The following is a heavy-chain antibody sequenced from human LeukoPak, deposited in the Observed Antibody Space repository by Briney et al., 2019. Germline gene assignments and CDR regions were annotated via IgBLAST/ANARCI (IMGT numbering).Heavy chain of an antibody. D-gene: IGHD3-3*01. CDR2: ISGSGGGT. Sequence: PGGTLRLSCAASGFTFTSYAMSWVRQAPRKGLEWVSAISGSGGGTYYADSVKGRFTISRDNSKNTLYLQMNSLRAEDTAVYYCAKGDFYGDYPYGMDVWGQGTTVTVSS. CDR1: GFTFTSYA. CDR3: AKGDFYGDYPYGMDV. V-gene: IGHV3-23*01. J-gene: IGHJ6*02.